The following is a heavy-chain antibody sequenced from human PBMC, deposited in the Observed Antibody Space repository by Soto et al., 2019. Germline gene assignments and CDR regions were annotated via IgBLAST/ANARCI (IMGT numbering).Heavy chain of an antibody. CDR3: AKREYSGPNDY. CDR1: GFTFSSYS. J-gene: IGHJ4*02. D-gene: IGHD5-12*01. CDR2: ISSSSSYI. V-gene: IGHV3-21*01. Sequence: EVQLVESGGGLVKPGGSLRLACAASGFTFSSYSMNWVRQAPGKGLEWVSSISSSSSYIYYADSVKGRFTISRDNAKNSLYLQMNSLRAEDTAVYYCAKREYSGPNDYWGQGTLVTVSS.